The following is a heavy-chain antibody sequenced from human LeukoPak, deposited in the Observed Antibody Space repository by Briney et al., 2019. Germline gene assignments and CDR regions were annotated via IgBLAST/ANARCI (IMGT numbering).Heavy chain of an antibody. V-gene: IGHV3-23*01. CDR2: IPGSGGST. D-gene: IGHD3-16*02. J-gene: IGHJ4*02. CDR3: AKADGGDDYVWGSYRSSAFDY. CDR1: GFSFSSYA. Sequence: GGSLRLSCAASGFSFSSYAMSWVRQAPGKGLEWVSGIPGSGGSTYYADSVKGRFTISRDNSKNTLYLQMNSLRAEDTAVYYCAKADGGDDYVWGSYRSSAFDYWGQGTLVTVSS.